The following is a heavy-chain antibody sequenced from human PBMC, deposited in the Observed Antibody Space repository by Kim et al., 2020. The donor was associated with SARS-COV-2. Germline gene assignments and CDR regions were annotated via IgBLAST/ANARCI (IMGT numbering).Heavy chain of an antibody. Sequence: YADSVQGRVTISRDNAKNSLSLQMNSLRAEDTAVYYCARGFQWRSFNPDYWGQGTLVTVSS. J-gene: IGHJ4*02. CDR3: ARGFQWRSFNPDY. D-gene: IGHD6-19*01. V-gene: IGHV3-11*04.